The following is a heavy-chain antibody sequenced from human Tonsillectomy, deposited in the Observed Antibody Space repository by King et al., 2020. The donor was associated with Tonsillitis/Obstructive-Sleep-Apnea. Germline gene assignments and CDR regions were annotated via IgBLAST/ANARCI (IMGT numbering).Heavy chain of an antibody. CDR2: IKSKADGGTT. J-gene: IGHJ4*01. Sequence: VQLVESGGGLVEPGGSLTISCTASGFTFNDAWMNWVRQAPGQGLEWVGRIKSKADGGTTNYAAPVKGRFTISRDDSNNTLFLLMNSLKTEDTAVYYCTAGPATTVTNWGHGTLVTVSS. CDR3: TAGPATTVTN. V-gene: IGHV3-15*07. CDR1: GFTFNDAW. D-gene: IGHD4-17*01.